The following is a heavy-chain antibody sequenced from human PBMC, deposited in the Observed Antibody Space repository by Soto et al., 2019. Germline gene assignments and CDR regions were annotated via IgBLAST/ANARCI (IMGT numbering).Heavy chain of an antibody. J-gene: IGHJ4*02. Sequence: ASVKVSCKASGYTFTSYGISWVRQAPGQGLEWMGWISAYNGNTNYAQKLQGRVTMTTDTSTSTAYMELRSLRSDDTAVYYCARERERYCSSTSCYGYYFDYWGQGTLVTVSS. D-gene: IGHD2-2*01. V-gene: IGHV1-18*01. CDR3: ARERERYCSSTSCYGYYFDY. CDR1: GYTFTSYG. CDR2: ISAYNGNT.